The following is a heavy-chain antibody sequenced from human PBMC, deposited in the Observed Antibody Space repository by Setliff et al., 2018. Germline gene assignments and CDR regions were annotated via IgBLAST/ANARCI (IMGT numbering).Heavy chain of an antibody. V-gene: IGHV4-4*08. CDR1: GDSMNDNH. CDR3: ARGVSSVSWTPRY. CDR2: IYTSGGT. J-gene: IGHJ4*02. D-gene: IGHD6-19*01. Sequence: PSEPLSLTCNVSGDSMNDNHWTWIRQPPGKGLEWIGYIYTSGGTNYNPSLKSRVTISVDMSKNQFSLKLSSVIAADTAVYYCARGVSSVSWTPRYWGRGILVTVSS.